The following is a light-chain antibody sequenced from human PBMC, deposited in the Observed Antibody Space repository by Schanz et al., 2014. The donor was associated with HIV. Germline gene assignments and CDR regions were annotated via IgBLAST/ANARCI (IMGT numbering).Light chain of an antibody. J-gene: IGKJ5*01. V-gene: IGKV3-15*01. Sequence: EVVLTQFPGTLSLSPGERATLSCRASQSVSSYFAWYQQKPGQAPRLLFFGASTRATGIPARFSGSRSGAEFTLTINSLQSEDFAVYFCQQYNHWPITFGQGTRLEIK. CDR2: GAS. CDR1: QSVSSY. CDR3: QQYNHWPIT.